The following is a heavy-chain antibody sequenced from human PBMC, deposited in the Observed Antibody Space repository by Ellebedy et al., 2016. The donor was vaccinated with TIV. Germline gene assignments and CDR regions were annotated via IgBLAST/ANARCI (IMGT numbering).Heavy chain of an antibody. CDR3: ARGDYHISTGFHAGPTH. V-gene: IGHV4-39*07. CDR1: GGSLSSRGYY. D-gene: IGHD3-9*01. J-gene: IGHJ4*02. CDR2: VYYSGSA. Sequence: SETLSLTXTVSGGSLSSRGYYWGWIRQPPGKGLEWIGSVYYSGSAYYNPSLKSRVTTSLDTSKNQFSLRLTSVTAADTAVYYCARGDYHISTGFHAGPTHWGQGILVTVSS.